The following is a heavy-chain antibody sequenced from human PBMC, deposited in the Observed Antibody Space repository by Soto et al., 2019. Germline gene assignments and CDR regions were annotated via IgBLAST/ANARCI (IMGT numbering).Heavy chain of an antibody. D-gene: IGHD5-12*01. J-gene: IGHJ4*02. CDR1: GFTFSSYD. V-gene: IGHV3-13*04. CDR3: ARVGRLRVFDY. CDR2: IGTAGDT. Sequence: EVQLVESGGGLVQPGGSLRLSCAASGFTFSSYDMHWVRQATGEGLEWVSRIGTAGDTYHPGSVKGRFTISRENAKNSLYLQMNSLRAGDTAVYYCARVGRLRVFDYWGQGILVTVSS.